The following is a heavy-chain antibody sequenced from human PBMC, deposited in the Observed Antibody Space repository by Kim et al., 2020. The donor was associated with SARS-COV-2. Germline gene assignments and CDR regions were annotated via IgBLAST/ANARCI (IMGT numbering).Heavy chain of an antibody. CDR3: ARENDSSGYYFDY. J-gene: IGHJ4*02. D-gene: IGHD3-22*01. V-gene: IGHV4-59*01. Sequence: NPSLKSRGTISVATSKNQSSLKLSSVTAADTAVDYGARENDSSGYYFDYWGQGTLVTVSS.